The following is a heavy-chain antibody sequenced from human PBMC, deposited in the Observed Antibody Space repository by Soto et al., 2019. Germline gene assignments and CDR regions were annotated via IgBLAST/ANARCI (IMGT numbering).Heavy chain of an antibody. CDR2: INSEGSSR. D-gene: IGHD3-22*01. J-gene: IGHJ4*02. CDR1: GFTFSSHW. CDR3: AREATYSSGRGMDV. Sequence: EVQLVESGGGSVQPGGSLRLHCAASGFTFSSHWMYWVRQAPGKGLFWVSRINSEGSSRRYADSVNGRFTVSRDNAKNTRYLQMNSLRAEDTAVYYCAREATYSSGRGMDVWGQGTLVTVSS. V-gene: IGHV3-74*01.